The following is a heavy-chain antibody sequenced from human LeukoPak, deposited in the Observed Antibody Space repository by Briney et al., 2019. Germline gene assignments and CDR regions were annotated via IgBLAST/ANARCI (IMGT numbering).Heavy chain of an antibody. CDR3: ARFVIPNY. Sequence: GGSLRLSCAASGFTFSSYAMSWVRQAPGKGLEWVSAISGSGGFTYYADSVKGRFTISRDNAKSSLYLQMNSLRAEDTAVYYCARFVIPNYWGQGTLVTVSS. CDR1: GFTFSSYA. CDR2: ISGSGGFT. V-gene: IGHV3-23*01. D-gene: IGHD3-16*02. J-gene: IGHJ4*02.